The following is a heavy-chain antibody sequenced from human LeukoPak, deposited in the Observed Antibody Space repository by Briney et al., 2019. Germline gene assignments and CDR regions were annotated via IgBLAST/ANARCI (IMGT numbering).Heavy chain of an antibody. J-gene: IGHJ4*02. CDR3: ARVKVDSMVRYYFDY. Sequence: SETLSLTCTVSGGSISSYYWSWIRQPPGKGLEWIGYIYYGGSTNYNPSLKSRVTISVDTSKNQFSLKLSSVTAADTAVYYCARVKVDSMVRYYFDYWGQGTLVTVSS. CDR2: IYYGGST. CDR1: GGSISSYY. D-gene: IGHD3-10*01. V-gene: IGHV4-59*01.